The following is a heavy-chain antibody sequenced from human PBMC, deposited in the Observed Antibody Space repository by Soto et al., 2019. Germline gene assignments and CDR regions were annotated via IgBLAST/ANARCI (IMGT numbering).Heavy chain of an antibody. V-gene: IGHV4-39*01. J-gene: IGHJ6*02. Sequence: SETLSLICTVCGGSISSSSYYWGWIRQPPGKGLEWIGSIYYGGSTYYNPSLKSRVTISVDTSKNQFSLKLSSVTAADTAVYYCARVRFRYTRQSGRNNYYYYGMDAWGQGTTVTVSS. CDR3: ARVRFRYTRQSGRNNYYYYGMDA. CDR2: IYYGGST. CDR1: GGSISSSSYY. D-gene: IGHD3-16*02.